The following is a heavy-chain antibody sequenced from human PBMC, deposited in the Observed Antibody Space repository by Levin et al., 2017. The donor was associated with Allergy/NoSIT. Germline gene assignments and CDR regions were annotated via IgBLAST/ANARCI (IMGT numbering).Heavy chain of an antibody. Sequence: ESGPTLVKPTQTLTLTCTFSGFSLSTSGVGVGWIRQPPGKALEWLALIYWDDNKHYGPSLKSRLTITKDTSKNQVVLKMTNMDPVDTATYYCAHRRSSPVSTTNWFDPWGQGALVTVSS. D-gene: IGHD1-14*01. CDR3: AHRRSSPVSTTNWFDP. CDR1: GFSLSTSGVG. J-gene: IGHJ5*02. V-gene: IGHV2-5*05. CDR2: IYWDDNK.